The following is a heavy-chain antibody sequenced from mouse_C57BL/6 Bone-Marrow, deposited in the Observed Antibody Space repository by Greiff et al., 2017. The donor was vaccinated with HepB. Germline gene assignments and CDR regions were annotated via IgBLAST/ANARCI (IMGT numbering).Heavy chain of an antibody. V-gene: IGHV5-9-1*02. Sequence: EVKLMESGEGLVKPGGSLKLSCAASGFTFSSYAMSWVRQTPEKRLEWVAYISSGGDYIYYADTVKGRFTISRDNARNTLYLQMSSLKSEDTAMYYCTRDGRGYFDYWGQGTTLTVSS. D-gene: IGHD2-3*01. CDR2: ISSGGDYI. CDR1: GFTFSSYA. J-gene: IGHJ2*01. CDR3: TRDGRGYFDY.